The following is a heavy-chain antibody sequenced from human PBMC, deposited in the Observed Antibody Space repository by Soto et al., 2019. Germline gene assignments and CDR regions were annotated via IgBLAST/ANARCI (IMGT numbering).Heavy chain of an antibody. V-gene: IGHV1-18*01. CDR3: ARERGGYKHFDY. CDR2: INTYSGNI. Sequence: QVQLVQSGAEVKKPGASVRVSCEVSGYTFTSYGISWVRQAPGQGLEWMGWINTYSGNINYAQRLQGRVTMTTDTSTGTAYMELRSLRSDDTALYYCARERGGYKHFDYWGQGTLVTVSS. D-gene: IGHD1-26*01. CDR1: GYTFTSYG. J-gene: IGHJ4*02.